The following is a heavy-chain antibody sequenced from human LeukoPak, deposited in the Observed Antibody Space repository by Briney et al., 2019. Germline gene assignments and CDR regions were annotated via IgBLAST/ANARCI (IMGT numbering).Heavy chain of an antibody. J-gene: IGHJ6*02. V-gene: IGHV3-53*01. CDR2: IYSGGST. CDR1: GFTFSSYA. D-gene: IGHD6-13*01. Sequence: GGSLRLSCAASGFTFSSYAMHWVRQAPGKGLEWVSVIYSGGSTYYADSVKGRFTISRDNSKNTLYLQMNSLRAEDTAVYYCARDRPMAIAAAADYYGMDVWGQGTTVTVSS. CDR3: ARDRPMAIAAAADYYGMDV.